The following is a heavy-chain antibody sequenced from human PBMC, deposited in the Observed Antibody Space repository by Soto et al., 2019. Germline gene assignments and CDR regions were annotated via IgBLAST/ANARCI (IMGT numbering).Heavy chain of an antibody. CDR1: GGSFSGYY. CDR2: INHSGST. D-gene: IGHD2-15*01. V-gene: IGHV4-34*01. J-gene: IGHJ4*02. CDR3: ARYSVRKFPLKFYY. Sequence: SETLSLTCAVYGGSFSGYYWSWIRQPPGKGLEWIGEINHSGSTNYNPSLKSRVTISVDTSKNQFSLKLSSVTAADTAVYYCARYSVRKFPLKFYYWGQRTLVPVSS.